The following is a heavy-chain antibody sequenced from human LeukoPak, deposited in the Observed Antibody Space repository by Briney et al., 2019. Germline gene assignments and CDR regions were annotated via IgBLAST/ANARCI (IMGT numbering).Heavy chain of an antibody. Sequence: SETLSLTCTISGGSISSYYWSWIRQPPGKGLEWIGYIYYSGSTNYNPSLKSRVTISVDTSKNQFSLKLSSVTAADTAVYYCARDSLDSSGWYNDAFDIWGQGTMVTVSS. CDR3: ARDSLDSSGWYNDAFDI. V-gene: IGHV4-59*01. CDR2: IYYSGST. D-gene: IGHD6-19*01. J-gene: IGHJ3*02. CDR1: GGSISSYY.